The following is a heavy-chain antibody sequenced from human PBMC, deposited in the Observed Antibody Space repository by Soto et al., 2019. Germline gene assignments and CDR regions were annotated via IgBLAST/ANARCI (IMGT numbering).Heavy chain of an antibody. CDR2: VSSSGT. V-gene: IGHV4-59*01. CDR1: GASITSDF. CDR3: ARNRGWFDP. Sequence: PSETLSLTCTVSGASITSDFWTWIRQPPGKGLEWIGYVSSSGTNYNSSLESRVTMSLDTSKNQFSMNLRSVTAADTAIYYCARNRGWFDPWGQGTLVTVSS. J-gene: IGHJ5*02.